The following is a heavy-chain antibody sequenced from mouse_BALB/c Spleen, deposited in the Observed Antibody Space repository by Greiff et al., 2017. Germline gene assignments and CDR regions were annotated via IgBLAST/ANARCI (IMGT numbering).Heavy chain of an antibody. D-gene: IGHD2-1*01. CDR3: ARQGYYVPFAY. Sequence: DVQLVESGGGLVKPGGSLKLSCAAPGFAFSSYDMSWVRQTPEKRLEWVAYISSGGGSTYYPDTVKGRFTISRDNAKNTLYLQMSSLKSEDTAMYYCARQGYYVPFAYWGQGTLVTVSA. CDR1: GFAFSSYD. CDR2: ISSGGGST. J-gene: IGHJ3*01. V-gene: IGHV5-12-1*01.